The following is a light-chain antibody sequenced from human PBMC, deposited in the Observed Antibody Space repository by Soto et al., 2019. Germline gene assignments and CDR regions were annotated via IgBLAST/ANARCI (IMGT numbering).Light chain of an antibody. J-gene: IGLJ1*01. CDR2: DVS. Sequence: QSVLTQPASVSGSPGQSIAISCTGSSSDIGHYNFVSWYQQHPGKAPKLMIYDVSNRPSGVSNRFSGSKSGNTASLTISGLQAEDEADYYCVSYTTSSTPYVFGTGTKVTVL. CDR1: SSDIGHYNF. V-gene: IGLV2-14*01. CDR3: VSYTTSSTPYV.